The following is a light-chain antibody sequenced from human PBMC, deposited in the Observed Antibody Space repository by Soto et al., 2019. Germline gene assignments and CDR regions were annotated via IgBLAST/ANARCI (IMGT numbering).Light chain of an antibody. Sequence: DIQMTQSPPSMSASVGDRVTITCRASQSISNHFNWYQQMPGKAPKVLIYAASSLQRGVPSRFSGSGSGTDCTLTISSLQPEDFATYHCQQTYSAPLTFGGGTKVEIK. J-gene: IGKJ4*01. CDR3: QQTYSAPLT. CDR1: QSISNH. CDR2: AAS. V-gene: IGKV1-39*01.